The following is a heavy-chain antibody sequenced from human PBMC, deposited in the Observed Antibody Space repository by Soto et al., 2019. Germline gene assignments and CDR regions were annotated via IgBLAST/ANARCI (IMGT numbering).Heavy chain of an antibody. D-gene: IGHD3-16*01. CDR1: GDSMATGGHY. CDR3: ARDKDLQPTVWGF. Sequence: PSETLSLTCTVSGDSMATGGHYYNWIRQVPGKGLEWIGYVYYSGATHYTPSLRARATISRDTSKNQCSLRLISVTAADTALYYCARDKDLQPTVWGFWGQGIQVTVSS. CDR2: VYYSGAT. J-gene: IGHJ4*02. V-gene: IGHV4-31*03.